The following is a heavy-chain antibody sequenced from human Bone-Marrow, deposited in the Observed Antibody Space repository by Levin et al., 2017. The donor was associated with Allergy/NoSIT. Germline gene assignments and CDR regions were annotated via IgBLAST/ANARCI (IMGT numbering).Heavy chain of an antibody. V-gene: IGHV4-39*07. CDR2: VYYTGTT. Sequence: PSETLSLTCTVSGGSINSSPFYWVWIRQPPGTGLEWIGSVYYTGTTYYNPSLKSRVTISVDTSKEQFSLKVTSVTAADTAVYYCAREGTPQSWDYWGQGTLVSVSS. J-gene: IGHJ4*02. CDR1: GGSINSSPFY. D-gene: IGHD1-14*01. CDR3: AREGTPQSWDY.